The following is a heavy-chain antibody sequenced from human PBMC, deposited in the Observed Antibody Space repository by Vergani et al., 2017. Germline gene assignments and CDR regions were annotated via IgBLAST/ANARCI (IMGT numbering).Heavy chain of an antibody. J-gene: IGHJ5*02. CDR2: IYFNGNT. Sequence: QVQLQESGPGLVKPSQTLSLICTVSGGSVSSGEYYWNWIRQPPGKGLEWIGYIYFNGNTYYNPSLKNRVTISSDTFKNHFSLKLISVTAADTAIYYCARVGLDWDEVSWGQGALVSGSP. CDR1: GGSVSSGEYY. CDR3: ARVGLDWDEVS. D-gene: IGHD1-1*01. V-gene: IGHV4-30-4*08.